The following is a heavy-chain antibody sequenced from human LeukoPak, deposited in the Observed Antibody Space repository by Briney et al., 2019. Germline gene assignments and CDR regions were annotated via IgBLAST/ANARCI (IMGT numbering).Heavy chain of an antibody. V-gene: IGHV3-23*01. CDR2: ITGDGTTT. J-gene: IGHJ4*02. D-gene: IGHD3-22*01. CDR3: AKAYGTNGYYQLPIDF. Sequence: GGSLRLSCAASGFTFSSNAMTWVRQAPGKGLECVSAITGDGTTTYYADSVKGRFTISRDNSRYTLYLQLNNLRAEDTAVYYCAKAYGTNGYYQLPIDFWGQGILVTVSS. CDR1: GFTFSSNA.